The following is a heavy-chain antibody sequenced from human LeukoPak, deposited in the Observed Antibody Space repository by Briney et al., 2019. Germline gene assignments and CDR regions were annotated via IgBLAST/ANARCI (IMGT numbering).Heavy chain of an antibody. CDR1: GFTFSSYA. J-gene: IGHJ5*02. Sequence: GGSLRLSCAASGFTFSSYAMHWVRQAPGKGLEWVAVISYDGSNKYYADSVKGRFTISRDNSKNTLYLQMNSLKTEDTAVYYCTTARSGGGYGPWGQGTLVTVSS. CDR2: ISYDGSNK. V-gene: IGHV3-30-3*01. CDR3: TTARSGGGYGP. D-gene: IGHD5-12*01.